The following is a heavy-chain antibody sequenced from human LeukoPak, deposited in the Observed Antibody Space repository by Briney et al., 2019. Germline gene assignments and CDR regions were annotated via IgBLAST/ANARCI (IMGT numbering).Heavy chain of an antibody. V-gene: IGHV3-23*01. CDR3: AKDDYGDYFNWFDP. D-gene: IGHD4-17*01. CDR2: ISGSGGST. J-gene: IGHJ5*02. Sequence: PGGSLRLPCAASGFTFSSYAMSWVRQAPGKGLEWVSAISGSGGSTYYADSVKGRFTISRDNSKNTLYLQMNSLRAEDTAVYYCAKDDYGDYFNWFDPWGQGTLVTVSS. CDR1: GFTFSSYA.